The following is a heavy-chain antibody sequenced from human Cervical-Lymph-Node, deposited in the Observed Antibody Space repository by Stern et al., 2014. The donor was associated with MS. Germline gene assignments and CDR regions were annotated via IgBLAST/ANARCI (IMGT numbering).Heavy chain of an antibody. CDR2: IVPPFGNT. V-gene: IGHV1-69*01. Sequence: VQLVESGAEVKKPGSSVKVSCKASGGTFSNYATRWVRQAPGQGLHWMGGIVPPFGNTNYAHKFQGRVTITADESTSTVYMDLSRLRSEDTAVYYCASPLTATSVPFGYYGMDVWGQGTTVTVS. J-gene: IGHJ6*02. CDR3: ASPLTATSVPFGYYGMDV. CDR1: GGTFSNYA. D-gene: IGHD4-17*01.